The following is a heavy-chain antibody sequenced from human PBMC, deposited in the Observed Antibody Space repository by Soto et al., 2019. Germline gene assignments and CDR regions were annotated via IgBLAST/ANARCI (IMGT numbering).Heavy chain of an antibody. J-gene: IGHJ4*02. CDR1: GFTFRNYN. D-gene: IGHD3-22*01. Sequence: EVQLVESGGGLVKPGGSLRLSCAASGFTFRNYNMNWVRQAPGKGLEWVASFGSSSIFKNYADSVKGRFTISRDNYNNSVYLHMSSLRAEDTAVYYCARDPPRPMIVVVGVDDFWGQGTLVTVSS. CDR3: ARDPPRPMIVVVGVDDF. V-gene: IGHV3-21*02. CDR2: FGSSSIFK.